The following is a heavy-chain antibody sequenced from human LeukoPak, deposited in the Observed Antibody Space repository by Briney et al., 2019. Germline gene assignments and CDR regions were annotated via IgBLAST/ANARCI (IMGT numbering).Heavy chain of an antibody. Sequence: SETLSLTCTVSGGSISSSNYYWGWIRQPPGKGLEWIGSMYYSGSTYYDPSLKSRVTISVDTSKNQFSLTLSSVTAADTAVYSCVRHHTYYGNFDYWGQGTLVTVSS. D-gene: IGHD4-17*01. CDR1: GGSISSSNYY. V-gene: IGHV4-39*01. CDR2: MYYSGST. J-gene: IGHJ4*02. CDR3: VRHHTYYGNFDY.